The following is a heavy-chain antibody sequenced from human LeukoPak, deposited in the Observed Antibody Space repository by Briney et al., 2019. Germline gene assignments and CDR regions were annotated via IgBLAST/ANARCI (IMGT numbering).Heavy chain of an antibody. J-gene: IGHJ4*02. V-gene: IGHV3-23*01. Sequence: GGSLRLSCAASGFTFSSYAMSWVRQAPGKGLEWVSVISGSGGSTYYADSVKGRFTISRDNAKNSLYLQMNSLRAEDTAVYYCAKRRMGSGSYYNQLDYWGQGTLVTVSS. CDR2: ISGSGGST. D-gene: IGHD3-10*01. CDR3: AKRRMGSGSYYNQLDY. CDR1: GFTFSSYA.